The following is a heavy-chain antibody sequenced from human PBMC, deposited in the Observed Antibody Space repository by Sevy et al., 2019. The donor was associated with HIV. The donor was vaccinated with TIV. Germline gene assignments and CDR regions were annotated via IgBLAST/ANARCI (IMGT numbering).Heavy chain of an antibody. Sequence: ASVKVSCKASGGTFSSYAISWVRQVPGQGLEWMGGIIPIFGTTNYAQKFQGRVTITADESTSTAYMELSSLRSEDTAVYYCATEVKTPYYYDSSCYYRLYYFDYWGQGTLVTVSS. V-gene: IGHV1-69*13. J-gene: IGHJ4*02. CDR1: GGTFSSYA. CDR2: IIPIFGTT. CDR3: ATEVKTPYYYDSSCYYRLYYFDY. D-gene: IGHD3-22*01.